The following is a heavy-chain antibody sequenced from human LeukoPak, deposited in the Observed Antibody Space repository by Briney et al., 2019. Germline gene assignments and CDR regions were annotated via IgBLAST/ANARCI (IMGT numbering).Heavy chain of an antibody. V-gene: IGHV4-30-4*01. D-gene: IGHD3-22*01. CDR1: GGSISSGDYY. CDR3: ARDTYYYDSSGYSA. CDR2: IYYSGST. J-gene: IGHJ3*01. Sequence: PSQTLSLTCTVSGGSISSGDYYWSWIRQPPGKGLEWIGYIYYSGSTYYNPSLKSRVTISVDTSKNQFSLKLSSVTAADTAVYYCARDTYYYDSSGYSAWGQGTMVTVSS.